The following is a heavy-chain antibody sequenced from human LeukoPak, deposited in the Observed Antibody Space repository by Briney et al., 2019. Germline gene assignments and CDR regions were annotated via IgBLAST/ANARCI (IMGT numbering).Heavy chain of an antibody. Sequence: GGSLRLSCAASGFTFSSYGMHWVRQAPGKGLEWVAVIWYDGSNKYYADSVKGRFTISRDNSKNTLYLQMNSLRAEDTALYYCAKASNSGYFYGSGRYENWFDAWGQGTLVTVSS. V-gene: IGHV3-33*06. CDR2: IWYDGSNK. CDR1: GFTFSSYG. D-gene: IGHD3-10*01. CDR3: AKASNSGYFYGSGRYENWFDA. J-gene: IGHJ5*02.